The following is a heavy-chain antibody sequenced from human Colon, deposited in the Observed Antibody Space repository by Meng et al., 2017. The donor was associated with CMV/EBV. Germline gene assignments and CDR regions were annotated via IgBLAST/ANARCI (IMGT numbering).Heavy chain of an antibody. CDR1: GYTFTGFY. CDR3: ARQQRTYFGMDV. CDR2: IDPNSGGT. J-gene: IGHJ6*02. D-gene: IGHD6-25*01. Sequence: ASVKVSCKASGYTFTGFYIHWVRQAPGQGLEWMGWIDPNSGGTNSAQKFQGRVTMTRDTSISTAYLQWSSLKASDTAMYYCARQQRTYFGMDVWGQGTTVTVSS. V-gene: IGHV1-2*02.